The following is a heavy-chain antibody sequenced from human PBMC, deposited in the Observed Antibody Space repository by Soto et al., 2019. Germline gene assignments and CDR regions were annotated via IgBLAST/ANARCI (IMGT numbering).Heavy chain of an antibody. CDR3: ARLSYYDSSGFDY. V-gene: IGHV4-39*01. D-gene: IGHD3-22*01. CDR2: IYYSGST. J-gene: IGHJ4*02. Sequence: SETLSLTCTVSGGSISSSSYYWGWIRQPPGKGLEWIGSIYYSGSTYYNPSLKSRVTISVDTSKNQFSLKLSSVTAADTAVYYCARLSYYDSSGFDYWGQGTLVTVSS. CDR1: GGSISSSSYY.